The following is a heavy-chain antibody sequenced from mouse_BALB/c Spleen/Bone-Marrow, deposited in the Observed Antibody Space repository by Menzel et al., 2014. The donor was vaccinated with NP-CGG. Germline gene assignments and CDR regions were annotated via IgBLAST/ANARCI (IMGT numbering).Heavy chain of an antibody. CDR1: GFNIKDTY. CDR2: IDTANGNT. V-gene: IGHV14-3*02. CDR3: AAYYYGSSYGFAY. J-gene: IGHJ3*01. Sequence: EVQLQESGAELVKPGASVKLSCTASGFNIKDTYMHWVKQRPEQGLEWIGRIDTANGNTKYDPKFQGKATITADTSSNSAYLQLSSLTSDDTAVYYGAAYYYGSSYGFAYLVQRTLGTGSA. D-gene: IGHD1-1*01.